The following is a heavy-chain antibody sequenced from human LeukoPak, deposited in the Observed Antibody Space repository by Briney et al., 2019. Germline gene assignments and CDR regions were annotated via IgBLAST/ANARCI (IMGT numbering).Heavy chain of an antibody. D-gene: IGHD6-13*01. Sequence: SETLSLTCAVYGGSFSGYYWSWIRQPPGKGLEWIGEINHSGSTNYNPSLKSRVTISVDTSKNQFSLKLSSVTAADTAVYYCARRRAEGGSNGHYNWFDPWGQGILVTVSS. CDR1: GGSFSGYY. V-gene: IGHV4-34*01. CDR3: ARRRAEGGSNGHYNWFDP. CDR2: INHSGST. J-gene: IGHJ5*02.